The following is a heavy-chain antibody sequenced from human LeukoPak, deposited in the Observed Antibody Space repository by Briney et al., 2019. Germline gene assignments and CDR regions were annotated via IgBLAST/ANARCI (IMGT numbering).Heavy chain of an antibody. CDR2: ISYDGSNK. D-gene: IGHD1-14*01. Sequence: PGRSLRLSCAASGFTFSSYAMHWVRQAPGKGLGWVAVISYDGSNKYYADSVKGRFTISRDNSKNTLYLQMNSLRAEDTAVYYCARGLNLYYFDYWGQGTLVTVSS. CDR1: GFTFSSYA. CDR3: ARGLNLYYFDY. V-gene: IGHV3-30-3*01. J-gene: IGHJ4*02.